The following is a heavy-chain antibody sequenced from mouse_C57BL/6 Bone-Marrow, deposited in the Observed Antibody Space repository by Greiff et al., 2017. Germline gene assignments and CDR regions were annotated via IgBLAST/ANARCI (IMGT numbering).Heavy chain of an antibody. D-gene: IGHD2-1*01. J-gene: IGHJ3*01. CDR2: INPYNGGT. V-gene: IGHV1-19*01. CDR1: GYTFTDYY. CDR3: ARSGGNRDWFAY. Sequence: EVQLQQSGPVLVKPGASVKMSCKASGYTFTDYYMNWVKQSHGKSLEWIGVINPYNGGTSYNQKFKGKATLTVDKSSSTAYMELNSLTSEDSAVYYCARSGGNRDWFAYWGQGTLVTVSA.